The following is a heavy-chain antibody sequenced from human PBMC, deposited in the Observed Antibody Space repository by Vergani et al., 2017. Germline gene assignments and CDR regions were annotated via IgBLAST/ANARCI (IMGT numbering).Heavy chain of an antibody. J-gene: IGHJ6*02. CDR3: ARAFLGPFYYYYGMDV. Sequence: QVTLRESGPALVKPTQTLTLTCTFSGFSLSTSGMCVSWIRQPPGKALEWLALIDWDDEKYYSTSLKTRLTISKDTSKNQVVLTMTNMDPVDTATYYWARAFLGPFYYYYGMDVWGQGTTVTVSS. CDR2: IDWDDEK. V-gene: IGHV2-70*01. D-gene: IGHD2/OR15-2a*01. CDR1: GFSLSTSGMC.